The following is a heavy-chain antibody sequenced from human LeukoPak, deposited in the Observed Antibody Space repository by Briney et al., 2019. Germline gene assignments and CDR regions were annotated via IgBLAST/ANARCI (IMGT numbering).Heavy chain of an antibody. J-gene: IGHJ6*02. D-gene: IGHD5-18*01. CDR2: IWFDGNNK. CDR3: ARGIYRYDSGHYDMDV. CDR1: GFTFSKYG. Sequence: PGGSLRLSCVASGFTFSKYGMHWVRQAPGKGLEWVAVIWFDGNNKDYADSVKGRFTISRDNSKNTLYLQMNSLRAEDAAVYYCARGIYRYDSGHYDMDVWGQGTTVTVSS. V-gene: IGHV3-33*01.